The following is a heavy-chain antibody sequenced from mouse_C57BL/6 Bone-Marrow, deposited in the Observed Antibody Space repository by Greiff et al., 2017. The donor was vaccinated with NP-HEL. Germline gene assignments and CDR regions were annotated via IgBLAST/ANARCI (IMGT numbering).Heavy chain of an antibody. D-gene: IGHD4-1*01. CDR3: ARQNWDGAWFAY. Sequence: DVKLVESGGGLVQPGGSLKLSCAASGFTFSDYYMYWVRQTPEKRLEWVAYISNGGGSTYYPDTVKGRFTISRDNAKNTLYLQMSRLKSEDTAMYYCARQNWDGAWFAYWGQGTLVTVSA. J-gene: IGHJ3*01. V-gene: IGHV5-12*01. CDR2: ISNGGGST. CDR1: GFTFSDYY.